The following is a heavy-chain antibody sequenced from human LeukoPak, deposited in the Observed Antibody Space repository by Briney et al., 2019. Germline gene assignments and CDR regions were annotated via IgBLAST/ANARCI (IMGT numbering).Heavy chain of an antibody. CDR3: ARGNYYDSSGYYDY. J-gene: IGHJ4*02. CDR2: INWNGGST. V-gene: IGHV3-20*01. CDR1: GFTFDDYG. D-gene: IGHD3-22*01. Sequence: PGGSLRLSWAASGFTFDDYGMSWVRQAPGKGLEWVSGINWNGGSTGYADSVKGRFTISRDNAKNSLYLQMNSLRAEDTALYHCARGNYYDSSGYYDYWGQGTLVTVSS.